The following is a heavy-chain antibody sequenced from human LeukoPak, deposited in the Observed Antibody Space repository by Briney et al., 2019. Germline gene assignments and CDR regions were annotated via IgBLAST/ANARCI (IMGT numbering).Heavy chain of an antibody. CDR3: ATAWDYGDRGEIDY. V-gene: IGHV1-18*01. J-gene: IGHJ4*02. CDR1: GYTFINYA. Sequence: ASVKVSCKASGYTFINYAIHWVRQAPGQGLEWMGWVSPYNGDTKYAQNHQGRVTMTTDTSTTTAHMELRILTSDDTAVYYCATAWDYGDRGEIDYWGQGTLVTVSS. CDR2: VSPYNGDT. D-gene: IGHD4-17*01.